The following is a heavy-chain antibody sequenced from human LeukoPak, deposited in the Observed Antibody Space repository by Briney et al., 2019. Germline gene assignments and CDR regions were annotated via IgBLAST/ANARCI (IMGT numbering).Heavy chain of an antibody. Sequence: SETLSLTCTVSGGSISSYYWSWIRQPPGKGLEWIGYIYYSGSTNYNPSLKSRVTISVDTSKNQFSLKLSSVTAADTAVYYCARHSGYSSGWYPANWFDPWGQGTLVTVSS. J-gene: IGHJ5*02. D-gene: IGHD6-19*01. CDR2: IYYSGST. CDR3: ARHSGYSSGWYPANWFDP. V-gene: IGHV4-59*01. CDR1: GGSISSYY.